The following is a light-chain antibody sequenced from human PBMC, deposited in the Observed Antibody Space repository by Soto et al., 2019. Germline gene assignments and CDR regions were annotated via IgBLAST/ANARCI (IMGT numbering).Light chain of an antibody. J-gene: IGKJ2*01. CDR2: GAS. Sequence: EIVMTQSPATLSVSPGERATLSCRASQSISSNLAWYQRRPGQAPRLLIYGASARATGIPARFSGSGSGTEFTLTISSLQSEDFAVCYCQQYNNCRPYTFGQGTKVEIK. CDR1: QSISSN. V-gene: IGKV3-15*01. CDR3: QQYNNCRPYT.